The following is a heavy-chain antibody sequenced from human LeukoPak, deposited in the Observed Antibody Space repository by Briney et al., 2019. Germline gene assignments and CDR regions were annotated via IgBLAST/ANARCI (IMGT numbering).Heavy chain of an antibody. CDR3: ARALLPYSSIYYFDY. CDR1: GFTFSSYS. CDR2: ISSSSSYI. V-gene: IGHV3-21*01. Sequence: PGGSLRLSCAASGFTFSSYSMNWVRQAPGKGLEWVSSISSSSSYIYYADSVKGRFTISRDNAKNSLYLQMNSLRAEDTAVYYCARALLPYSSIYYFDYWGQGTLVTVSS. D-gene: IGHD6-13*01. J-gene: IGHJ4*02.